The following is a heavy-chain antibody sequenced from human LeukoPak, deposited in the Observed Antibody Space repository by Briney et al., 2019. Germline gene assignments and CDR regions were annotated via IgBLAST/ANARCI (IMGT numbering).Heavy chain of an antibody. J-gene: IGHJ4*02. CDR1: GYSISSGYY. Sequence: PSETLSLTCTVSGYSISSGYYWGWIRQPPGKGLEWIGSIYHSGSTYYNPSLKSRVTISVDTSKNQFSLKLSSVTAADTAVYYCARGTTVTTAFDYWGQGTLVTVSS. V-gene: IGHV4-38-2*02. CDR3: ARGTTVTTAFDY. D-gene: IGHD4-17*01. CDR2: IYHSGST.